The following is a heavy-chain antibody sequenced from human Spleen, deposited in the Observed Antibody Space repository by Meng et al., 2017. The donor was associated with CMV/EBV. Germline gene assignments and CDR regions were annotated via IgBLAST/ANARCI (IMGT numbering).Heavy chain of an antibody. CDR1: GYSISSGYY. V-gene: IGHV4-38-2*02. Sequence: SETLSLTCTVSGYSISSGYYWGWIRQPPGKGLEWIGSIYHSGSTYYNPSLKSRVTISVDGSKNQFSLKLGSVTAADTAVYYCARGDFWSASYAFDIWGQGTMVTVSS. CDR3: ARGDFWSASYAFDI. D-gene: IGHD3-3*01. J-gene: IGHJ3*02. CDR2: IYHSGST.